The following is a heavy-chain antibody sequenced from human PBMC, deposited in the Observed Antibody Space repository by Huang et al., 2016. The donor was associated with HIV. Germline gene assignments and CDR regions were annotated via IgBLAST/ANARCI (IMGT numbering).Heavy chain of an antibody. V-gene: IGHV3-23*01. J-gene: IGHJ4*02. D-gene: IGHD4-17*01. CDR3: AKDPTTVIVVYFDY. CDR2: ISGSGGST. Sequence: EVQLLESGGGLVQPGGSLRLSCAASGFTFSSYAMSWVRQAPGKGLELGSAISGSGGSTYYADAVKGRFTISRDNSKNTLYLQMNSLRAEDTAVYHCAKDPTTVIVVYFDYWGQGTLVTVSS. CDR1: GFTFSSYA.